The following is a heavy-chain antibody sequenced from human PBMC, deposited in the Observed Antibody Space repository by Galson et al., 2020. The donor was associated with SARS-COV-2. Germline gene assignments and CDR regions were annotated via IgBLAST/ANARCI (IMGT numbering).Heavy chain of an antibody. D-gene: IGHD3-22*01. Sequence: GGSLRLSCAASGFTFRSYGMHWVRQAPGKGLAWVAVIWYDGSNEYYADSVKGRFTIFRDNSKHMLYMQMNSLRAEDTAVYYCAKAGPAIVDRPTTFDYWGQGTLVTVSS. CDR2: IWYDGSNE. CDR1: GFTFRSYG. CDR3: AKAGPAIVDRPTTFDY. J-gene: IGHJ4*02. V-gene: IGHV3-33*06.